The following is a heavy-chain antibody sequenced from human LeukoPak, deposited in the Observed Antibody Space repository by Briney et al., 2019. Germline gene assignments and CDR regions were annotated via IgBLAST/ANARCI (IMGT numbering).Heavy chain of an antibody. CDR2: IIPILGIA. J-gene: IGHJ3*02. CDR3: ARGRDSTAWGAFDI. CDR1: GGTFSSYA. Sequence: SVKVSCKASGGTFSSYAISWVRQAPGQGLEWMGRIIPILGIANYAQKFQGRVTITADKSTSTAYMELSSLRSEDTAVYYCARGRDSTAWGAFDIWGQGTMVTVSS. D-gene: IGHD3-22*01. V-gene: IGHV1-69*04.